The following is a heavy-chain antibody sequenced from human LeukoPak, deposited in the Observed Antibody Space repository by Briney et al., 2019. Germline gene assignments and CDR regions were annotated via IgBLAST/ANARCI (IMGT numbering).Heavy chain of an antibody. J-gene: IGHJ5*02. CDR2: INSDGSST. CDR1: GFTFSSYW. D-gene: IGHD2-8*01. CDR3: ARARLMNWFDP. Sequence: GGSLRLSCAASGFTFSSYWMHWVRQAPGKGLVWVSRINSDGSSTNYADSVRGRFIISRDNAKNTLYLQMNSLRAEDTAVYYCARARLMNWFDPWGLGTLVTVSS. V-gene: IGHV3-74*01.